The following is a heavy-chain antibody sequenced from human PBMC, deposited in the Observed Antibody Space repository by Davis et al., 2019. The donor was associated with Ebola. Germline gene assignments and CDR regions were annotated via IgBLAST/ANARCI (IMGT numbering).Heavy chain of an antibody. CDR3: AKDSSSSSLAALLDY. CDR2: ISGSGGSP. Sequence: GESLKISCAASGFTFSSYWMSWVRQAPGKGLEWVSAISGSGGSPYYADSVKGRFTSSRDNSNNTLYLQMNSLRAEDTAVYYCAKDSSSSSLAALLDYWGQGTLVTVSS. CDR1: GFTFSSYW. J-gene: IGHJ4*02. D-gene: IGHD6-6*01. V-gene: IGHV3-23*01.